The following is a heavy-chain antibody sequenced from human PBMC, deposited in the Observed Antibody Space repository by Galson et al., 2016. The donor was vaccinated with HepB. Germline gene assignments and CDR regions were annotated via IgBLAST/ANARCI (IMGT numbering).Heavy chain of an antibody. Sequence: SETLSLTCIVSGGSISSGNWWSWVRQPPGKGLEWIAEIYQTGSTNYNPSLKSRVTISMDKSNNQLSLGLNSVTAADTAVYYCARHIAVTGTRGFDLWGQGTMVTVS. CDR1: GGSISSGNW. CDR3: ARHIAVTGTRGFDL. J-gene: IGHJ3*01. D-gene: IGHD6-19*01. V-gene: IGHV4-4*02. CDR2: IYQTGST.